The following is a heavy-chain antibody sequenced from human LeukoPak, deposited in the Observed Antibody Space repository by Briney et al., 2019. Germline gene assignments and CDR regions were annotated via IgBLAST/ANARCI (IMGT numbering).Heavy chain of an antibody. CDR2: ISWNGGST. CDR1: GFTFDDYG. J-gene: IGHJ4*02. CDR3: ARTGGGSGY. Sequence: PGGSLRLSCAASGFTFDDYGMSWVRQAPGKGLEWVSFISWNGGSTGYADSVKGRFTISRDNSKNTLYLQMNRLRAEDMAVYYCARTGGGSGYWGQGTLVTVSS. V-gene: IGHV3-20*04. D-gene: IGHD2-15*01.